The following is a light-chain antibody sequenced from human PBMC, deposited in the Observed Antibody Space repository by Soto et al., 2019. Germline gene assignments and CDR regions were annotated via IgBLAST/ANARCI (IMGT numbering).Light chain of an antibody. Sequence: QSALTQPPSASGSPGQSVTISCTGTSSDVGGYNYVSWYQQYPGRAPKLMIYEVTKRPSVVPDRFSGSKSGNKASLNVSGLQAEDEADYYCSSYAASNNFYFVFGGGTKLTVL. J-gene: IGLJ3*02. CDR2: EVT. V-gene: IGLV2-8*01. CDR3: SSYAASNNFYFV. CDR1: SSDVGGYNY.